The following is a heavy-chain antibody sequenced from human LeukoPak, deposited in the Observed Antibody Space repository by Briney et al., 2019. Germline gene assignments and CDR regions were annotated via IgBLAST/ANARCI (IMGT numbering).Heavy chain of an antibody. V-gene: IGHV3-21*01. CDR1: GFTFSSYS. D-gene: IGHD3-9*01. CDR3: ARNLYRFFSYFDWLLYY. J-gene: IGHJ4*02. CDR2: ISSSSSYI. Sequence: GGSLRLSCAASGFTFSSYSMNWVRQAPGKGLEWVSSISSSSSYIYYADSVKGRFTISRDNAKNSLYLQMNSLRAEDTAVYYCARNLYRFFSYFDWLLYYWGQGTLVTVSS.